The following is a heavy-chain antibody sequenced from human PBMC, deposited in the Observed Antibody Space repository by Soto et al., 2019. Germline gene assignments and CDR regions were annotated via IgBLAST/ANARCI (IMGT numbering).Heavy chain of an antibody. V-gene: IGHV3-15*01. CDR2: IKSKTDGGTT. CDR3: TTIRLGELSLTPPVFDY. CDR1: GFTFSNAW. J-gene: IGHJ4*02. D-gene: IGHD3-16*02. Sequence: GGSLRLSCAASGFTFSNAWMSWVRQAPGKGLEWVGRIKSKTDGGTTDYAAPVKGRFTISRDDSKNTLYLQMNSLKTEDTAVYYCTTIRLGELSLTPPVFDYWGQGTLVTVSS.